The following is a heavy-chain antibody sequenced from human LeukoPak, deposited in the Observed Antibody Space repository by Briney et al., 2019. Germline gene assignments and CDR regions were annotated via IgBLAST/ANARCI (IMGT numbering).Heavy chain of an antibody. CDR2: ISSSGSTI. Sequence: GGSLRLSCAASGFTFSSYEMNWVRQAPGKGLEWVSYISSSGSTIYYADSVKGRFTISRDNAKNSLYLKMNSLRAEDTAVYYCARLRATYYYDSSGYYEAFDIWGQGTMVTVSS. CDR1: GFTFSSYE. D-gene: IGHD3-22*01. J-gene: IGHJ3*02. V-gene: IGHV3-48*03. CDR3: ARLRATYYYDSSGYYEAFDI.